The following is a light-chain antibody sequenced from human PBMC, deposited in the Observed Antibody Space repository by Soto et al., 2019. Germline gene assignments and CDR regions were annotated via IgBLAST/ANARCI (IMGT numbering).Light chain of an antibody. CDR3: SSYTSSSTVV. J-gene: IGLJ2*01. CDR1: SSDIGGYNY. CDR2: DVS. Sequence: QSALTQPASMSGSPGQSITISCTGTSSDIGGYNYVSWYQQHPGKAPKLMIYDVSNWPSGVSNRFSGSKSGNTASLTISGLHDEEESDYYCSSYTSSSTVVFGGGTKLTVL. V-gene: IGLV2-14*03.